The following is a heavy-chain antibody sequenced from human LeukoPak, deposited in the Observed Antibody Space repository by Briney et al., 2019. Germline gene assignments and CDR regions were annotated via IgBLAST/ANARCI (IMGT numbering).Heavy chain of an antibody. J-gene: IGHJ4*02. V-gene: IGHV1-69*04. Sequence: GASVKVSCKASGGTFSSYAISWLRQAPGQGLEWMGRIIPILGIANYAQKFQGRVTITADKSTSTAYMELSSLRSEDTAVYYCASGIAAAGTLGIDYWGQGTLVTVSS. CDR3: ASGIAAAGTLGIDY. CDR2: IIPILGIA. D-gene: IGHD6-13*01. CDR1: GGTFSSYA.